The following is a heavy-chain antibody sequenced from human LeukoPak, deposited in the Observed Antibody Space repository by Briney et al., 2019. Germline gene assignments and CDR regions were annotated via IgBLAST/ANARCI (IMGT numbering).Heavy chain of an antibody. V-gene: IGHV3-30*02. CDR2: IRYEGSNK. J-gene: IGHJ6*03. Sequence: PGGSLRLSCAATGFTFSSYGMHWVRQAPGKGLEWVAFIRYEGSNKYYADSVKGRFTISRDNSKNTLYLQMNSLRAEDTAVYYCAKDRCSNGVGCYYYYMDVWGKGTTVTISS. CDR3: AKDRCSNGVGCYYYYMDV. D-gene: IGHD2-8*01. CDR1: GFTFSSYG.